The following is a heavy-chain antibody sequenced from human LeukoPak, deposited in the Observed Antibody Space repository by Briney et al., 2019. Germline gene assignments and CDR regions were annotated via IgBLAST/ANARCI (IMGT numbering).Heavy chain of an antibody. CDR2: ISGSGTGT. CDR3: AKDRPASHGSGSFGDY. Sequence: PGGSLRLSCAAYGFTFSSYAMSWVRQAPGKGLEWVSAISGSGTGTYYADSVKGRFTISRDNAKNTVYLQMNSLRAEDTAVYYCAKDRPASHGSGSFGDYWGQGTLVAVST. V-gene: IGHV3-23*01. J-gene: IGHJ4*02. CDR1: GFTFSSYA. D-gene: IGHD3-10*01.